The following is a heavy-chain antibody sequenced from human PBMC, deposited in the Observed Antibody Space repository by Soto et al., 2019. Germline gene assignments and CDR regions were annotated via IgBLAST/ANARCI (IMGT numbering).Heavy chain of an antibody. J-gene: IGHJ6*02. V-gene: IGHV4-34*01. D-gene: IGHD5-18*01. Sequence: SETLSLTCAVYGGSFSGYYWSWIRQPPGKGLEWIGEINHSGSTNYNPSLKSRVAISVDTSKNQFSLKLSSVTAADTAVYYCARSALDTAMGNTYYYGMEVWGQVTRVTVAS. CDR1: GGSFSGYY. CDR3: ARSALDTAMGNTYYYGMEV. CDR2: INHSGST.